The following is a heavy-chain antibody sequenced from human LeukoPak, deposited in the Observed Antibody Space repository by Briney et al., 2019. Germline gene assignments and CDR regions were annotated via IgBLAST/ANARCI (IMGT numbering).Heavy chain of an antibody. D-gene: IGHD3-16*02. CDR1: GGSISSYY. Sequence: SETLSLTCTVSGGSISSYYWSWIRQPPGKGLEWIGYIYYSGSTNYNPSLKSRVTISVDTSKNQFSLKLSSVTAADTAVYYCARTPRIAFIDYWGQGTLVTVSS. CDR2: IYYSGST. CDR3: ARTPRIAFIDY. J-gene: IGHJ4*02. V-gene: IGHV4-59*01.